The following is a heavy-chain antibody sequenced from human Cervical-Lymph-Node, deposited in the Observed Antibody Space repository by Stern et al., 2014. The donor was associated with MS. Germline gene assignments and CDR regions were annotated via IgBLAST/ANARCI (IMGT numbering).Heavy chain of an antibody. Sequence: QVQLGQSGGGLVKPGGSLRLSCAASGFTFSDYYMSWIRQAPGKGLAWVSSISSSSNYAKYADSVKGRFTISRDNAKNSLYLQMNSLRAEDTAVYYCARAWTGSDYYYGPLDYWGQGTQVTVSS. CDR2: ISSSSNYA. CDR3: ARAWTGSDYYYGPLDY. V-gene: IGHV3-11*06. J-gene: IGHJ4*02. CDR1: GFTFSDYY. D-gene: IGHD3-22*01.